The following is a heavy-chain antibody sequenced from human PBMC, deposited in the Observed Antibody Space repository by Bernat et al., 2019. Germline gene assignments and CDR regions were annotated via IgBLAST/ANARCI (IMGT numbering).Heavy chain of an antibody. J-gene: IGHJ6*02. CDR3: ARERGPKETPRGMDV. D-gene: IGHD5-24*01. CDR2: IYYSGST. V-gene: IGHV4-59*01. CDR1: GGSISSYY. Sequence: QVQLQESGPGLVKPSETLSLTCTVSGGSISSYYWSWIRQPPGKGLEWIGYIYYSGSTNYNPSLKSRVTISVDTSKNQFSLKLSSVTAADTAVYYCARERGPKETPRGMDVWGQGTTVTVSS.